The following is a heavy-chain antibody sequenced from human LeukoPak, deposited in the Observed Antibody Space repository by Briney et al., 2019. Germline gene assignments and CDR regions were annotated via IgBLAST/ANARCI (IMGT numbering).Heavy chain of an antibody. Sequence: SSVKVSCKASGFTFSGYYMHWVRQAPGQGLEWMAWISPNSGVANYVQKFQGRVTVTRDTSISTDYMEISGLTSDDTALYYCAREPSGTGGYDYWGQGTLVTVSS. D-gene: IGHD3-10*01. CDR1: GFTFSGYY. CDR3: AREPSGTGGYDY. CDR2: ISPNSGVA. V-gene: IGHV1-2*02. J-gene: IGHJ4*02.